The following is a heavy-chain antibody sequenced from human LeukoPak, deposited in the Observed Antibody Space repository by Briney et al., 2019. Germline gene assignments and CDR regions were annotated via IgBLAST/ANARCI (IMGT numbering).Heavy chain of an antibody. CDR1: GGSLSSYY. D-gene: IGHD3-22*01. V-gene: IGHV4-59*01. CDR3: ARGLIYDSSGYYLDY. CDR2: IYYSGST. Sequence: SETLSLTCTVSGGSLSSYYWSWIRQPPGKGLEWIGYIYYSGSTNYNPSLKSRVTISVDTSKNQFSLKLSSVTAADTAVYYCARGLIYDSSGYYLDYWGQGTLVTVSS. J-gene: IGHJ4*02.